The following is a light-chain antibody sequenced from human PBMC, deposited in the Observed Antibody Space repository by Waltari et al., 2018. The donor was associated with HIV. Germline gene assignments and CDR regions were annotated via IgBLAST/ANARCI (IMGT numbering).Light chain of an antibody. CDR1: QSINVW. CDR2: KAS. V-gene: IGKV1-5*03. CDR3: QQYDTSPIT. J-gene: IGKJ4*01. Sequence: TQMTQSPSSLSASVGDSVPITCRASQSINVWLAWYQQKPGKAPYLLIFKASSPKSGVPSRFSGSGSGTEFTLTISSLQPDDSATYYCQQYDTSPITFGDGTRVEI.